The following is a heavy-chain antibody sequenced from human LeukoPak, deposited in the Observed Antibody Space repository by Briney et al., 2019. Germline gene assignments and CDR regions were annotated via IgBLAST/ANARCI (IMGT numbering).Heavy chain of an antibody. Sequence: ASVKVSCKASGYTFTSYGISWVRQAPGQGLEWMGWISAYNGNTNYAQKLQGRVTMTTDTSTSTAYMELRSLRSADTAVYYCARGRGASRYYYDSSGFYYFDYWGQGTLVTVSS. CDR3: ARGRGASRYYYDSSGFYYFDY. D-gene: IGHD3-22*01. CDR2: ISAYNGNT. J-gene: IGHJ4*02. V-gene: IGHV1-18*01. CDR1: GYTFTSYG.